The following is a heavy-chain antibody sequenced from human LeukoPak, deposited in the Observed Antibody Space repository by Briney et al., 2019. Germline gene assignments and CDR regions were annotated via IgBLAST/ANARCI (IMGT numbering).Heavy chain of an antibody. J-gene: IGHJ5*02. CDR2: ISAYNGNT. D-gene: IGHD3-9*01. CDR1: GYTFTSYG. Sequence: GASVKVSCKASGYTFTSYGISWVRQAPGQGLEWMGRISAYNGNTNYAQKLQGRVTMTTDTSTSTAYMELRSLRSDDTAVYYCARGSELRYFDWLSSLGGWFDPWGQGTLVTVSS. CDR3: ARGSELRYFDWLSSLGGWFDP. V-gene: IGHV1-18*01.